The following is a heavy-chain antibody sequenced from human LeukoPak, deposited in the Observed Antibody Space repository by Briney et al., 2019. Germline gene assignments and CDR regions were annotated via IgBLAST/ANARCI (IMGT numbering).Heavy chain of an antibody. CDR2: IYSDGSRT. V-gene: IGHV3-64D*06. Sequence: PGGSLRLSCAASGFTFSSFAMHWVRQAPGKGLEYLSAIYSDGSRTYYADSVKGRFTISRDNSKNTLYFEMSSLRAEDTAVYYCARGVPYASWSGPHYSDYWGQGTLVTVSS. J-gene: IGHJ4*02. CDR3: ARGVPYASWSGPHYSDY. CDR1: GFTFSSFA. D-gene: IGHD3-3*01.